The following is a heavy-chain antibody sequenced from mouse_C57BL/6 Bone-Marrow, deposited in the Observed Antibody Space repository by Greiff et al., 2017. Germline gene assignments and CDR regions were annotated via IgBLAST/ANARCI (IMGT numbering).Heavy chain of an antibody. V-gene: IGHV1-18*01. D-gene: IGHD1-1*01. Sequence: VHVKQSGPELVKPGASVKIPCKASGYTFTDYNMDWVKQSHGKSLEWIGDINPNTGGTIYNQTVTGKATLTVDKSSSTAYMELRSLTSEDTAVYYCARSHSITTVGGYYAMDYWGQGTSVTVSS. CDR2: INPNTGGT. J-gene: IGHJ4*01. CDR1: GYTFTDYN. CDR3: ARSHSITTVGGYYAMDY.